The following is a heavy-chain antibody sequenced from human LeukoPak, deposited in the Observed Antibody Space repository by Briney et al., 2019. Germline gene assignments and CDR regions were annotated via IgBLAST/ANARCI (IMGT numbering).Heavy chain of an antibody. V-gene: IGHV4-59*01. Sequence: SETLSLTCTVSGGSISSYYWSWIRQPPGKGLEWIGYIYYSGSTNYNPSLKSRLTMSVDTSKNQFSPRLSSVTAADTAVYYCARNDWTYGGYFDYWGQGTWSPSPQ. CDR3: ARNDWTYGGYFDY. D-gene: IGHD1-7*01. CDR1: GGSISSYY. J-gene: IGHJ4*02. CDR2: IYYSGST.